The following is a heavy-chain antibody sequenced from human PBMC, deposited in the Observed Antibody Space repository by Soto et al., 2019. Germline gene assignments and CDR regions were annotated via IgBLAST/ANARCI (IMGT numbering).Heavy chain of an antibody. V-gene: IGHV3-23*01. CDR1: GFTFSNYA. CDR2: ISGSGETT. Sequence: GGSLRLSCAASGFTFSNYAMSWVRQAPGKGLEWVSLISGSGETTNYADSVKGRFSISRDTSKSTLYLQMNTLRPEDTAIYYCTKHSLATRYSSSDYWGPGTLVTVSS. CDR3: TKHSLATRYSSSDY. J-gene: IGHJ4*02. D-gene: IGHD3-9*01.